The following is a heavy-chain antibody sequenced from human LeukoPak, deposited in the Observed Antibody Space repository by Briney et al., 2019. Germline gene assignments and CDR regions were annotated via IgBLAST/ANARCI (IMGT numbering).Heavy chain of an antibody. V-gene: IGHV4-59*12. CDR3: ARSPGRAGEWELLYYGMDV. J-gene: IGHJ6*02. CDR1: GGSISSYY. D-gene: IGHD1-26*01. Sequence: PSETLSLTCTVSGGSISSYYWSWIRQPPGKGLEWIGYIYYSGSTNYNPSLKSRVTISVDTSKNQFSLKLSSVTPEDTAVYYCARSPGRAGEWELLYYGMDVWGQGTTVTVSS. CDR2: IYYSGST.